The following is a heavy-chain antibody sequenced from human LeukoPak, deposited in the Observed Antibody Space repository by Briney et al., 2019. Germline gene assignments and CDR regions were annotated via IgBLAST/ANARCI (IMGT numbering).Heavy chain of an antibody. CDR3: ATPAQWFGELSFDY. V-gene: IGHV4-39*01. Sequence: SETLSLTCTVSGGSISSSSCYWGWIRQPPGKGLEWIGSIYYSGSTYYNPSLKSRVTISVDTSKNQFSLKLSSVTAADTAVYYCATPAQWFGELSFDYWGQGTLVTVSS. CDR2: IYYSGST. J-gene: IGHJ4*02. CDR1: GGSISSSSCY. D-gene: IGHD3-10*01.